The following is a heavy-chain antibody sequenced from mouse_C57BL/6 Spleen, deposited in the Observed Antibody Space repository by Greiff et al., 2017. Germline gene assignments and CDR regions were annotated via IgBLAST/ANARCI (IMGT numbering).Heavy chain of an antibody. D-gene: IGHD1-1*01. Sequence: VQLQQSGPELVKPGASVKISCKASGYSFTSYYIHWVKQRPGQGLEWIGWIYPGSGNTKYNEKFKGKATLTADTSSSTAYMQLSSLTSEDSAVYYCARDYYGKYFDVWGTGTTVTGSS. CDR1: GYSFTSYY. CDR3: ARDYYGKYFDV. J-gene: IGHJ1*03. CDR2: IYPGSGNT. V-gene: IGHV1-66*01.